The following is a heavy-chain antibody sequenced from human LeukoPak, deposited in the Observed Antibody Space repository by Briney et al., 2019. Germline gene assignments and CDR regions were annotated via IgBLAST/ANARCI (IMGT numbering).Heavy chain of an antibody. CDR1: GGSISSYY. D-gene: IGHD6-13*01. Sequence: PSETLSLTCTVSGGSISSYYWSWIRQPPGKGLEWIGYIYYSGSTNYNPSLKSRVTMSVDTSKNQFSLKLSSVTAADTAVYYCARDGARAAAGRGVFDYWGQGTLVTVSS. CDR3: ARDGARAAAGRGVFDY. J-gene: IGHJ4*02. V-gene: IGHV4-59*01. CDR2: IYYSGST.